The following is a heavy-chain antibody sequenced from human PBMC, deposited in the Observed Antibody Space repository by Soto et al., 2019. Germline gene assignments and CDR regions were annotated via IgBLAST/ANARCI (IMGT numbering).Heavy chain of an antibody. Sequence: QLQLQESGPGLVKPSETLSLTCTVSGGSISSSSYYWGWIRQPPGKGLEWIGSIYYSGSTYYNPSLKSRVTMSVDTSKNQFSLKLSSVTAADTAVYYCARQGHCSGGSCYSFYYYYMDVWGKGTTGTVSS. J-gene: IGHJ6*03. CDR1: GGSISSSSYY. CDR3: ARQGHCSGGSCYSFYYYYMDV. CDR2: IYYSGST. D-gene: IGHD2-15*01. V-gene: IGHV4-39*01.